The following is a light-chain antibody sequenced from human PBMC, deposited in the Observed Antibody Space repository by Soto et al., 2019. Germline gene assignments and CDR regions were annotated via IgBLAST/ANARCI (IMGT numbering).Light chain of an antibody. J-gene: IGKJ1*01. CDR3: QPYNSYPWT. CDR2: NVS. CDR1: QSISGW. V-gene: IGKV1-5*01. Sequence: IMINQSPSALSAYTGDRVTITCRASQSISGWLAWYQQKPGKAPKLLIYNVSSLKSGVPSRFSGSASGTEFTLAISSLQPGDFATDFCQPYNSYPWTFGQGTKVDIK.